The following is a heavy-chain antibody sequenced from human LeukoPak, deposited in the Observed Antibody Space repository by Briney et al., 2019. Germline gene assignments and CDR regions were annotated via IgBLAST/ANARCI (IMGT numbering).Heavy chain of an antibody. V-gene: IGHV5-51*01. CDR1: GYSFPNYW. CDR2: IFPGDSDI. Sequence: KPGESLKISCQGSGYSFPNYWIAWVRQMPGKGLEWMGVIFPGDSDIRYSPSFQGQVTISADMSIDTAYLQWSSLKASDSAMYYCARQARGYSYGHWGQGTLVTVSA. D-gene: IGHD5-18*01. CDR3: ARQARGYSYGH. J-gene: IGHJ4*02.